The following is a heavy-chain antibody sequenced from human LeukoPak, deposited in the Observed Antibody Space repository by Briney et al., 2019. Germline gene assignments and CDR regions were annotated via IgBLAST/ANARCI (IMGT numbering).Heavy chain of an antibody. J-gene: IGHJ6*03. CDR2: IHYSGST. Sequence: PSETLSLTCTVSGVSITNYYWTWIRQPPGKGLEWIGYIHYSGSTNYNPSLKSRVTISVDTSKNQFSLKLSSVTAADTAVYYCARASVTYYYYYYMDVWGKGTRSPSP. CDR1: GVSITNYY. V-gene: IGHV4-59*01. CDR3: ARASVTYYYYYYMDV. D-gene: IGHD4-11*01.